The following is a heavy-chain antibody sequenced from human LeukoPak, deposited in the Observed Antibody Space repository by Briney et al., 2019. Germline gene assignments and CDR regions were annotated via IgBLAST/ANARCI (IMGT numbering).Heavy chain of an antibody. Sequence: GGSLRLSCAASGFTFSSYSMNWVRRAPGKGLEWVSSISSSSSYIYYADSVKGRFTISRDSAKNSLYLQMNSLRAEDTAVYYCARDPLRPRSGLDYWGQGTLVTVSS. D-gene: IGHD4-17*01. CDR3: ARDPLRPRSGLDY. CDR2: ISSSSSYI. J-gene: IGHJ4*02. CDR1: GFTFSSYS. V-gene: IGHV3-21*01.